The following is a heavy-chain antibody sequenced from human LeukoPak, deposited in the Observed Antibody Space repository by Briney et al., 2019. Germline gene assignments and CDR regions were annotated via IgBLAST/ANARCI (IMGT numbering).Heavy chain of an antibody. J-gene: IGHJ5*02. D-gene: IGHD5-24*01. CDR2: IDGSGAGT. CDR1: GFTFSTFA. V-gene: IGHV3-23*01. CDR3: AKGRGYKNLDWFDP. Sequence: GGSLRLSRAASGFTFSTFAMTWVRQGPGKGLEWVSSIDGSGAGTYYADSVKGRFSISRDNSKSTLYLQMYSLTAGDTAVYYCAKGRGYKNLDWFDPWGQGTLVTVSS.